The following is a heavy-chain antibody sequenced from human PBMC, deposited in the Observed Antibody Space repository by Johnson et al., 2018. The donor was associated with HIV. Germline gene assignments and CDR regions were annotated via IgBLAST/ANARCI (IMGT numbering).Heavy chain of an antibody. Sequence: VQLVESGGGLIQPGGSLRLSCAASGFTISSNYMSWVRQAPGKGLEWVSVIYSGGSTYYADSVKGRFTISRDNSKNMLFLQMNSLRAEDTAVYYCARGGVYKQFLAFDAFDIWGQGTMVTVSS. CDR2: IYSGGST. J-gene: IGHJ3*02. CDR3: ARGGVYKQFLAFDAFDI. CDR1: GFTISSNY. D-gene: IGHD6-13*01. V-gene: IGHV3-66*03.